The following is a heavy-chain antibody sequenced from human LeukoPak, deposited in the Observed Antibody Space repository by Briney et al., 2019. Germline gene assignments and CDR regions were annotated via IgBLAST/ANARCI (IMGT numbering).Heavy chain of an antibody. CDR1: GFTFSSYS. V-gene: IGHV3-21*01. CDR3: ARGPYYDILTGPTEFDY. J-gene: IGHJ4*02. Sequence: GGSLRLSCAASGFTFSSYSMNWVRQAPGKGLEWVSSISSSSSYIYYADSVKGRFTISRDNAKNSLYLQMNSLRAEDTAVYYCARGPYYDILTGPTEFDYWGQGTLVTVSS. CDR2: ISSSSSYI. D-gene: IGHD3-9*01.